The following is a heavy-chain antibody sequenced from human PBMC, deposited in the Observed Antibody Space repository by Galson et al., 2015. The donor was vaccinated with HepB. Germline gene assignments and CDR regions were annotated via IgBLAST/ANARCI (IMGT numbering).Heavy chain of an antibody. CDR1: GFSLSTYG. CDR3: ARDLSTTVVRGVMGDGMDV. J-gene: IGHJ6*02. CDR2: ICYDGSTL. V-gene: IGHV3-33*08. D-gene: IGHD3-10*01. Sequence: SLRLSCAASGFSLSTYGMHWVRQAPGKGLEWVAIICYDGSTLYYGDSVKGRFTISGDTSKNTLYLQMNSLRAEDTAIYYCARDLSTTVVRGVMGDGMDVWGQGTTVTVSS.